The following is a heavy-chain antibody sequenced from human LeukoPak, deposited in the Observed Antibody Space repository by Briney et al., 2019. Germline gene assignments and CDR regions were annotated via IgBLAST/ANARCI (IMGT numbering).Heavy chain of an antibody. CDR1: GFTFSSYS. Sequence: PGGSLRLSCAASGFTFSSYSMNWVRQAPGKGLEWVSYISSGSSTIYYADSVKGRFTISRDNAKNSLYLQMNSLRAEDTAVYYCARGPQGRHIVVVTAIHGAFDIWGQGTMVTVSS. CDR2: ISSGSSTI. D-gene: IGHD2-21*02. V-gene: IGHV3-48*01. J-gene: IGHJ3*02. CDR3: ARGPQGRHIVVVTAIHGAFDI.